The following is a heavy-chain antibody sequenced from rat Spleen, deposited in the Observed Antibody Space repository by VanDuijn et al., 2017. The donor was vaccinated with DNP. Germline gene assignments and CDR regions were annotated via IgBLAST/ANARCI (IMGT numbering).Heavy chain of an antibody. CDR1: GYSITSCCS. CDR2: INSAGSI. CDR3: TRGDILRSFDY. D-gene: IGHD1-6*01. Sequence: EVQLQESGPGLVKPSQSLSLTCSVTGYSITSCCSWTWIRKFPGHKLEWMGYINSAGSIEYNPSLKGRISITSDTSKNQFFLQVNSVTTDDTATYYCTRGDILRSFDYWGQGVMVTVSS. J-gene: IGHJ2*01. V-gene: IGHV3-3*01.